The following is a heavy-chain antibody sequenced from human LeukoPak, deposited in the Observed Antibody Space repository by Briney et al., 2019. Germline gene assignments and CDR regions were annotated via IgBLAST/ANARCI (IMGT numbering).Heavy chain of an antibody. Sequence: ASVKVSCKASGFTFTSSAVQWVRQARGQRLEWIGWIVVGSGNTNYAQKFQERVTITRDMSTSTAYMELSSLRSEDTAVYYCAADRGQYGSGSYMHYYGMDVWGKGTTVTVSS. CDR3: AADRGQYGSGSYMHYYGMDV. CDR1: GFTFTSSA. V-gene: IGHV1-58*01. D-gene: IGHD3-10*01. CDR2: IVVGSGNT. J-gene: IGHJ6*04.